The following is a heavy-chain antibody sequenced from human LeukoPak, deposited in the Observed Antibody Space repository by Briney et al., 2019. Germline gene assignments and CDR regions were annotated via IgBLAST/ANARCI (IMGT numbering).Heavy chain of an antibody. V-gene: IGHV3-43*02. CDR1: GFTFDDYA. CDR3: AKDMRGAVAGFAY. Sequence: PGGSLRLSCAASGFTFDDYAMHWVRQAPGKGLEWVSLISGDGGSTYYADSVNGRFTISSDRSKNSLYLQMNSLRTEATALYYCAKDMRGAVAGFAYWGQGTLVTVSS. J-gene: IGHJ4*02. CDR2: ISGDGGST. D-gene: IGHD6-19*01.